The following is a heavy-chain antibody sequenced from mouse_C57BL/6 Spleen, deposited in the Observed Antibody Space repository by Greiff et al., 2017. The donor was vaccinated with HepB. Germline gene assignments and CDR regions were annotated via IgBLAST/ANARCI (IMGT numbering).Heavy chain of an antibody. CDR1: GYTFTDYY. Sequence: QVQLQQSGAELVRPGASVKLSCKASGYTFTDYYINWVKQRPGQGLEWIAWIYPGSGNTYYNEKFKGKATLTAEKSSSTAYMQLSSLTSEDSAVYVCARDYDVYYAMDYWGRGTSVTVSS. CDR2: IYPGSGNT. D-gene: IGHD2-4*01. CDR3: ARDYDVYYAMDY. J-gene: IGHJ4*01. V-gene: IGHV1-76*01.